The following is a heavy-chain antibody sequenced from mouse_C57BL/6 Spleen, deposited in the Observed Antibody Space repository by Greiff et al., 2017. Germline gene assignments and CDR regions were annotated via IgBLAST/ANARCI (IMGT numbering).Heavy chain of an antibody. Sequence: VQRVESGAELVKPGASVKLSCKASGYTFTSYWMHWVKQRPGQGLEWIGMIHPNSGSTNYNEKFKSKATLTVDKSSSTAYMQLSSLTSEDSAVYYCATTIDYAMDYWGQGTSVTVSS. CDR3: ATTIDYAMDY. CDR2: IHPNSGST. J-gene: IGHJ4*01. V-gene: IGHV1-64*01. CDR1: GYTFTSYW. D-gene: IGHD2-12*01.